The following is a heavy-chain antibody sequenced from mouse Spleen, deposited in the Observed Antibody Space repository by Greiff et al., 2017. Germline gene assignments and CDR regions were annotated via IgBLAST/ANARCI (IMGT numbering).Heavy chain of an antibody. CDR2: ISGGGGNT. J-gene: IGHJ3*01. V-gene: IGHV5-9*01. D-gene: IGHD3-2*02. CDR3: ASLDSSGYPAWFAY. Sequence: DVMLVESGGGLVKPGGSLKLSCAASGFTFSSYTMSWVRQTPEKRLEWVATISGGGGNTYYPDSVKGRFTISRDNAKNTLYLQMSSLRSEDTALYYCASLDSSGYPAWFAYWGQGTLVTVSA. CDR1: GFTFSSYT.